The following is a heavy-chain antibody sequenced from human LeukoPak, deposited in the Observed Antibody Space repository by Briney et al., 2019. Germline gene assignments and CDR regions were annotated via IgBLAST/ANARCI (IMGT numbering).Heavy chain of an antibody. Sequence: PGGSLALSCAASGFTFSSYGMHWVRQAPGKGLERVAVIWYDGSNKYYADSVKGRFTISRDNSRNTLYLQMNSLRAEDTAVYYCARPTMIVVATGGMDVWGQGTTVTVSS. CDR3: ARPTMIVVATGGMDV. CDR1: GFTFSSYG. D-gene: IGHD3-22*01. V-gene: IGHV3-33*01. CDR2: IWYDGSNK. J-gene: IGHJ6*02.